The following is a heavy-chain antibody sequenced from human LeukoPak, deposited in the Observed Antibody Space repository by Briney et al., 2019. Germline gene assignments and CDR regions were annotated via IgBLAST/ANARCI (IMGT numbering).Heavy chain of an antibody. CDR2: IYYSGST. CDR3: ARHSAGRPIDY. J-gene: IGHJ4*02. D-gene: IGHD6-25*01. V-gene: IGHV4-39*01. CDR1: GGSISSSSYY. Sequence: PSETLSLTCTVSGGSISSSSYYWGWIRQPPGKGLEWIGSIYYSGSTYYNPSLKSRVTISVDTSKNQFSLKLSSVTAADTAVYYCARHSAGRPIDYWGQGTLVTVSS.